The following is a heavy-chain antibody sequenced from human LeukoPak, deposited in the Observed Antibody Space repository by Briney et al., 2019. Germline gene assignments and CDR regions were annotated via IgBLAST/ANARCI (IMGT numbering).Heavy chain of an antibody. J-gene: IGHJ5*02. Sequence: PSETLSLTCTVSGGSISSYYWSWIRQPPGTGLEWIGYIYYSGSTNYNPSLKSRVTISVDTSKNQFSLKLSSVTAADTAVYYCARADDWFDPWGQGTLVTVSS. CDR1: GGSISSYY. V-gene: IGHV4-59*12. CDR3: ARADDWFDP. CDR2: IYYSGST.